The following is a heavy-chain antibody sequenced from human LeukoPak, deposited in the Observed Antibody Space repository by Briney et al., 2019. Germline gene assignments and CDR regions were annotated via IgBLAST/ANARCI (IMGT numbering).Heavy chain of an antibody. V-gene: IGHV3-7*01. D-gene: IGHD3-16*02. J-gene: IGHJ4*02. Sequence: GGSLRLSCAASGFTFSSYWMNWVRQAPGKGLEWVANIKQDGSEKYYVDSVKGRFTISRDNAKNSLYLQMNSLRAEDTAVYYCAGHDYVWGSYRSPLDYWGQGTLVTVSS. CDR1: GFTFSSYW. CDR2: IKQDGSEK. CDR3: AGHDYVWGSYRSPLDY.